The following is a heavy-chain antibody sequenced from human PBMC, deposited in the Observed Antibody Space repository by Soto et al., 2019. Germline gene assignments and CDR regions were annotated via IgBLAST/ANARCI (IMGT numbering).Heavy chain of an antibody. CDR3: AKSLFRSYMDV. J-gene: IGHJ6*03. Sequence: GESLKISCAASGFTFSSYAMSWVRQAPGKGLEWVSAISGSGGSTYYADSVKGRFTISRDNSKNTLYLQMNSLRAEDTAVYYCAKSLFRSYMDVWGKGTTVTVSS. CDR2: ISGSGGST. CDR1: GFTFSSYA. V-gene: IGHV3-23*01.